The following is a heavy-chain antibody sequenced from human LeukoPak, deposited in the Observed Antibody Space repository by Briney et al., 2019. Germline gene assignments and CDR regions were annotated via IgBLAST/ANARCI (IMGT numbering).Heavy chain of an antibody. J-gene: IGHJ4*02. CDR1: GFTFSSYA. D-gene: IGHD2-2*01. Sequence: GGSLRLSCAASGFTFSSYAMHWVRQAPGKGQEWVAVISYDGSNKYYADSVKGRFTISRDNSKNTLYLQMNSLRAEDTAVYYCARVMGRYCSSTSCYVDYWGQGTLVTVSS. V-gene: IGHV3-30*04. CDR2: ISYDGSNK. CDR3: ARVMGRYCSSTSCYVDY.